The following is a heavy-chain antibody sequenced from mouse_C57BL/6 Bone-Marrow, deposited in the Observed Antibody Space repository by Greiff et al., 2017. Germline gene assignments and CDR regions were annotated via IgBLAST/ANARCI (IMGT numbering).Heavy chain of an antibody. CDR2: INPNYGTT. CDR3: AREGYYYGSSHRCYYAMDY. Sequence: VQLQQSGPELVKPGASVKISCKASGYSFTDYNMNWVKQSNGKSLEWIGVINPNYGTTSYNQKFKGKATLTVDQSSSTAYMQLNSLTSVDSAVYYCAREGYYYGSSHRCYYAMDYWGQGTSVTVSS. CDR1: GYSFTDYN. D-gene: IGHD1-1*01. J-gene: IGHJ4*01. V-gene: IGHV1-39*01.